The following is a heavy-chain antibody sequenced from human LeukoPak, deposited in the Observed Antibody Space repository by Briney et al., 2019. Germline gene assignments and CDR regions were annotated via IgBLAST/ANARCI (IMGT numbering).Heavy chain of an antibody. D-gene: IGHD3-10*01. CDR3: ARHAITLFDY. V-gene: IGHV5-51*01. J-gene: IGHJ4*02. CDR1: GSSFTSYW. CDR2: IYPGDSDT. Sequence: GESLKIPCKGSGSSFTSYWIGWVRQMPGKGLEWMGIIYPGDSDTRYSPSFQGQVTISADKSISTAYLQWSSLKTSDTAMYYCARHAITLFDYWGQGTLVTVSS.